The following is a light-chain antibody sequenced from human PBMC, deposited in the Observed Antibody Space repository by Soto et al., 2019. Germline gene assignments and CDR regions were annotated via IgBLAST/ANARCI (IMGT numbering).Light chain of an antibody. CDR2: WAS. CDR1: QTVLLSSNNKNY. V-gene: IGKV4-1*01. CDR3: QQYYSTPPT. Sequence: DIVMTQSPDSLALPLGERATINCKSSQTVLLSSNNKNYLAWYQQKPGQPPKLLIYWASTRESGVPDRFSGSGSGTDFTLTISSLQAEDVAVYHCQQYYSTPPTFGQGTTLEIK. J-gene: IGKJ2*01.